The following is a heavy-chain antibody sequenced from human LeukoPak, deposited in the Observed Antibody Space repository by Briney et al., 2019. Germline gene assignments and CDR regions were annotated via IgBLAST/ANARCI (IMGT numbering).Heavy chain of an antibody. D-gene: IGHD3-10*01. CDR3: ARGYYYRR. CDR1: GGSVSSDNSY. J-gene: IGHJ4*02. CDR2: IYADGSS. V-gene: IGHV4-61*02. Sequence: SETLSLTCTLSGGSVSSDNSYWNWIRQPAGKGLEWIGRIYADGSSTYNPSLKSRVTISVDTSKNQFSLRLTSMTAADTAVYYCARGYYYRRWGQGTLVTVSS.